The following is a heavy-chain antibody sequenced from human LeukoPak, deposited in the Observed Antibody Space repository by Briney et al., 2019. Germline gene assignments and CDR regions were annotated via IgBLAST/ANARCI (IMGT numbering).Heavy chain of an antibody. Sequence: GGSLRLSCAASGFTFSSYGMHWVRQAPGKGLEWVSYISSSSTIYYADSVKGRFTISRDNAKDSLYLQMNSLRAEDTAVYYCARISDTVTTPFDYWGQGTLVTVSS. D-gene: IGHD4-17*01. J-gene: IGHJ4*02. V-gene: IGHV3-48*01. CDR1: GFTFSSYG. CDR3: ARISDTVTTPFDY. CDR2: ISSSSTI.